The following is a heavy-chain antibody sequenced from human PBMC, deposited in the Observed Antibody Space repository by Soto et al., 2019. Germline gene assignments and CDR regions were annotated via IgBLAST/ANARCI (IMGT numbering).Heavy chain of an antibody. CDR2: IIPIFGTA. J-gene: IGHJ6*02. CDR1: GGTFSSYA. D-gene: IGHD3-9*01. CDR3: ARPYDILTGWANYYYGMDV. V-gene: IGHV1-69*13. Sequence: SVKVSCKASGGTFSSYAISWVRQAPGQGLEWMGGIIPIFGTANYAQKFQGRVTITADESTSTAYMELSSLRSEDTAVYYCARPYDILTGWANYYYGMDVWGQGTTVTV.